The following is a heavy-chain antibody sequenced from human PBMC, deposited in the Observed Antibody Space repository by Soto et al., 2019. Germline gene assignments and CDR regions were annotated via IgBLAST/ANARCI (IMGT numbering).Heavy chain of an antibody. CDR1: GFTFSSYS. CDR3: ARVDVVVPADMGYYYMEG. Sequence: GGSLTLSCASSGFTFSSYSRNWVRQAPGKGLEWVSYISSSSSTIYYADSVKGRFTISRDNAKNSLYLQMNSLRAEDTAVYYCARVDVVVPADMGYYYMEGWGKGNTVTVS. D-gene: IGHD2-2*01. V-gene: IGHV3-48*01. J-gene: IGHJ6*03. CDR2: ISSSSSTI.